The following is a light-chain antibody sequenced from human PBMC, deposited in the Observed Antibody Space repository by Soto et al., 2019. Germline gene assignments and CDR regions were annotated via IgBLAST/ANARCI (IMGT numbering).Light chain of an antibody. CDR2: EVT. CDR1: SSDVGGCNY. V-gene: IGLV2-8*01. Sequence: QSALTQPPSASGSPGQSVTISCTGTSSDVGGCNYVSWYQQHPGKAPKLMIYEVTQRPSGVPDRFSGSKFGNTAYLTVSGLQAEDEADYYCSSYAGSTRGVFGTGTKVTVL. J-gene: IGLJ1*01. CDR3: SSYAGSTRGV.